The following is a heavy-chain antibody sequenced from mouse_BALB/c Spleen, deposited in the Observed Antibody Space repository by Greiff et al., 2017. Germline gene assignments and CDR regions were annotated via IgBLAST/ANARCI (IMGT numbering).Heavy chain of an antibody. CDR1: GYTFTDYY. CDR2: IYPGSGNT. J-gene: IGHJ4*01. CDR3: ARRRGYGNYFYAMDY. Sequence: QVQLQQSGAELARPGASVKLSCKASGYTFTDYYINWVKQRTGRGLEWIGEIYPGSGNTYYNEKFKGKATLTADKSSSTAYMQLSSLTSEDSAVYFCARRRGYGNYFYAMDYWGQGTSVTVSS. V-gene: IGHV1-77*01. D-gene: IGHD2-10*02.